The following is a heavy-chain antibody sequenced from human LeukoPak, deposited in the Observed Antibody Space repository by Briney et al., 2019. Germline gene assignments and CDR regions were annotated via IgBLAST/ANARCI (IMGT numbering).Heavy chain of an antibody. J-gene: IGHJ6*03. CDR2: IWYDGSNK. CDR1: GFTFSSYG. CDR3: AKDKAPCSYMDV. Sequence: GRSLRLSCAASGFTFSSYGMHWVRQAPGKGLERVAVIWYDGSNKYYADSVKGRFTISRDNSKNTLYLQMNSLRAEDTAVYYCAKDKAPCSYMDVWGKGTTVSVSS. D-gene: IGHD2-15*01. V-gene: IGHV3-33*06.